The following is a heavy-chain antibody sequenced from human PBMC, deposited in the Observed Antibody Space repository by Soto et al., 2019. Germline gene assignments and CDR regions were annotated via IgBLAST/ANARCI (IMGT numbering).Heavy chain of an antibody. D-gene: IGHD6-6*01. Sequence: SETLSLTCSLYSGSLSGYYWSWIRQPPGKGLEWIGEISPSGTTNYSPSLKSRVSISVDTSKNQLSLNLTSLTAADTAVYYCARAPKVSGSAQTRPDFWGQGSLVTVSS. CDR1: SGSLSGYY. V-gene: IGHV4-34*01. J-gene: IGHJ4*02. CDR2: ISPSGTT. CDR3: ARAPKVSGSAQTRPDF.